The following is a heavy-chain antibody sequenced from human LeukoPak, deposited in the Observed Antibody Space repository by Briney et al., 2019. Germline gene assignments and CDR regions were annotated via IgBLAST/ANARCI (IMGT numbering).Heavy chain of an antibody. V-gene: IGHV3-48*01. CDR2: ISFSSATI. D-gene: IGHD3-10*01. CDR3: ARDTHYYGSGSPAFDL. Sequence: GGSLRLSCEASGFTFSSYSMNWVRQAPGKGLEWVSYISFSSATIHYADPVKGRFTISRDNAKNSLYLQLNSLRAEDTALYYCARDTHYYGSGSPAFDLWGRGTMVTVSS. CDR1: GFTFSSYS. J-gene: IGHJ3*01.